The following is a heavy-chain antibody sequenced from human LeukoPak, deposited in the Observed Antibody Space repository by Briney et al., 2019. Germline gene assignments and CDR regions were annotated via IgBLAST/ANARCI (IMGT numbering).Heavy chain of an antibody. CDR3: ARDLVGVTSPTPAGYAFDI. CDR2: ILYDGSNK. J-gene: IGHJ3*02. CDR1: GFTFSSYG. D-gene: IGHD1-26*01. V-gene: IGHV3-30*03. Sequence: GGSLRLSCAASGFTFSSYGMHWVRQAPGKGLEWVAVILYDGSNKYYADSVKGRFTISRDNSKNTLYLQMNSLRAEDTAVYYCARDLVGVTSPTPAGYAFDIWGQGTMVTVSS.